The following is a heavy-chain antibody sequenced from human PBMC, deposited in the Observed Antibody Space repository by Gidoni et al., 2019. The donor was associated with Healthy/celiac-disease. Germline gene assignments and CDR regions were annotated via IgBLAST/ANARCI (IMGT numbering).Heavy chain of an antibody. Sequence: EGQLLEYGGGWVQPGGSLRLYGEASGLTLSSYAMSWVRQAPGKVLEWVSGSSGSGGGTYYADSVKGRFTISRDNSKNTLYLQMNSLRAEDTAVYYCAKGWTFWSGPNEYFDSWGQGTLVTVSS. V-gene: IGHV3-23*01. CDR1: GLTLSSYA. CDR3: AKGWTFWSGPNEYFDS. D-gene: IGHD3-3*01. CDR2: SSGSGGGT. J-gene: IGHJ4*02.